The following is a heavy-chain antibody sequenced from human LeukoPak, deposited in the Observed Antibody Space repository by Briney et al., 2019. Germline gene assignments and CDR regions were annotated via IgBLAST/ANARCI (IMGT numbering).Heavy chain of an antibody. CDR1: GGSISSHY. J-gene: IGHJ4*02. Sequence: PSETLSLTCTVSGGSISSHYWSWIRRPPGKGLEWIGYIYYSGSTNYNPSLKSRVTISVDTSKNQFSLKLSSVTAADTAVYYCAREIGEYSSSYYFDYWGQGTLVTVSS. V-gene: IGHV4-59*11. CDR3: AREIGEYSSSYYFDY. D-gene: IGHD6-6*01. CDR2: IYYSGST.